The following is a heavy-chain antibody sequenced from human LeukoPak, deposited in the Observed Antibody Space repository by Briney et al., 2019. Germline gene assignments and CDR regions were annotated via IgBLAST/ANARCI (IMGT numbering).Heavy chain of an antibody. CDR1: GGSFSGYY. CDR3: ARAYYSKLIDY. V-gene: IGHV4-34*01. J-gene: IGHJ4*02. D-gene: IGHD3-10*01. CDR2: INHSGST. Sequence: SETLSLTCAVYGGSFSGYYWSWIRQPPGKGLEWIGEINHSGSTNYNPSLKSRVTISVDTSKNQFSLKLSSVTAADTAVYYCARAYYSKLIDYWGQGTLVTVSS.